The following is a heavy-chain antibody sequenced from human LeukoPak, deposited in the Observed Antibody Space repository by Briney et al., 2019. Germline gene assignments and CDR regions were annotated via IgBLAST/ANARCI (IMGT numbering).Heavy chain of an antibody. CDR1: GFTFSSYW. V-gene: IGHV3-74*01. Sequence: GGSLRLSCAAPGFTFSSYWMHWVRQAPGKGLVWVSRINTDGSTTTYADSVKGRFTISRDNAKNTLYLQMNSLRAEDTAVYYCVRVHCSGGSCYYFDNWGQGTLVTVSS. CDR2: INTDGSTT. J-gene: IGHJ4*02. CDR3: VRVHCSGGSCYYFDN. D-gene: IGHD2-15*01.